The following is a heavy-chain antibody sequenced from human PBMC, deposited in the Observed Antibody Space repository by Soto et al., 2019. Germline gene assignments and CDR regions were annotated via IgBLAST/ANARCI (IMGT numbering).Heavy chain of an antibody. D-gene: IGHD3-22*01. Sequence: HPGGSLRLSCAASGFTFSSYAMSWVRQAPGKGLEWVSAISGSGGSTYYADSVKGRFTISRDNSKNTLYLQMNSLRAEDTAVYYCAKDIRKVGRITMIVVVSHPRAPHAFDIWGQGTMVTVSS. V-gene: IGHV3-23*01. J-gene: IGHJ3*02. CDR3: AKDIRKVGRITMIVVVSHPRAPHAFDI. CDR1: GFTFSSYA. CDR2: ISGSGGST.